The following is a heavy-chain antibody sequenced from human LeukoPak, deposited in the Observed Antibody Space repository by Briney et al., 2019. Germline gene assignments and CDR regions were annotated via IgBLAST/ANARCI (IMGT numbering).Heavy chain of an antibody. CDR2: ISAYTGNT. D-gene: IGHD6-19*01. J-gene: IGHJ4*02. V-gene: IGHV1-18*01. Sequence: VASVKVSCKASGYTFTTYGITWVRQAPGHGLEWMGWISAYTGNTNYAQKLQGRVSMTTDTSTSTAYMELRSLRSDDTAVYYCARGRIAVAGENDYWGQGTLVTVSS. CDR1: GYTFTTYG. CDR3: ARGRIAVAGENDY.